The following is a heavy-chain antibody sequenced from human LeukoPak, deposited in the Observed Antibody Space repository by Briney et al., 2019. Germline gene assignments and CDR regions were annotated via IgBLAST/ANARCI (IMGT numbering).Heavy chain of an antibody. J-gene: IGHJ4*02. CDR3: AKVKDNSGWYDLDY. D-gene: IGHD6-19*01. Sequence: GGSLRLSCAASGFTFDDYAMRWVRQAPGKGLEWVSGISWNSGSIGYADSVKGRFTISRDNAKNSLYLQMNSLRAEDTALYYCAKVKDNSGWYDLDYWGQGTLVTVSS. CDR1: GFTFDDYA. CDR2: ISWNSGSI. V-gene: IGHV3-9*01.